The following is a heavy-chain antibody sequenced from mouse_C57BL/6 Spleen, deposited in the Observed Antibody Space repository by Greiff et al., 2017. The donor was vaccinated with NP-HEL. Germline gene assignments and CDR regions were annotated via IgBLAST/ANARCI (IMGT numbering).Heavy chain of an antibody. CDR1: GYTFTSYW. V-gene: IGHV1-55*01. D-gene: IGHD1-1*01. J-gene: IGHJ1*03. CDR2: IYPGSGST. Sequence: QVQLQQPGAELVKPGASVKMSCKASGYTFTSYWITWVKQRPGQGLEWIGDIYPGSGSTNYNEKFKGKATLTVDTSSSTAYMQLSSLTSEDSAVYDCARSTSHYYGSSYGDWGTGTTVTVSA. CDR3: ARSTSHYYGSSYGD.